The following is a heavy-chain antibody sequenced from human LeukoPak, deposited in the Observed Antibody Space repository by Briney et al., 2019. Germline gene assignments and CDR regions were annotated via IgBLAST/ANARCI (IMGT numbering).Heavy chain of an antibody. V-gene: IGHV3-66*01. CDR2: MYSGGSK. CDR1: GFTVSSNY. D-gene: IGHD3-10*01. CDR3: FVGPHPYDSGDWPPN. J-gene: IGHJ4*02. Sequence: GGSLRLSCAASGFTVSSNYMSWVRQPPGKGLEWVSVMYSGGSKYYADSVKGRFTISRDNSKNTVYLQMNSLRSDDTAVYYCFVGPHPYDSGDWPPNWGQGTLVTVSS.